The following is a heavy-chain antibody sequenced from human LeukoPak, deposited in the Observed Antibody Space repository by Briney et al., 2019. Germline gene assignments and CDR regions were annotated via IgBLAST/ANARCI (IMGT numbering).Heavy chain of an antibody. CDR1: GGSISSYY. Sequence: SETLSLTCTVSGGSISSYYWSWIRQPPGKGLEWIGYIYYNGSTNYNPSLKSRVTISVDTSKNQFSLKLSSVTAADTAVYYCAGLIAAAGTEAFDIWGKGTMVTVSS. CDR3: AGLIAAAGTEAFDI. CDR2: IYYNGST. J-gene: IGHJ3*02. D-gene: IGHD6-13*01. V-gene: IGHV4-59*12.